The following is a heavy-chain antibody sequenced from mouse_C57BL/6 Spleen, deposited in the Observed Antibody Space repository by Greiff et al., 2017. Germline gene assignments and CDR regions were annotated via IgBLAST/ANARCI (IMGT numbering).Heavy chain of an antibody. CDR3: ARGAAVIADYFDY. CDR1: GYTFTSYW. V-gene: IGHV1-55*01. Sequence: QVQLQQPGAELVKPGASVKMSCKASGYTFTSYWITWVKQRPGHGLEWIGDIYPGRGSTNYNEKFKSKATLTADTSSSTAYMQLSSLTSEDSAVYYCARGAAVIADYFDYWGRGTTHTVSS. D-gene: IGHD3-3*01. CDR2: IYPGRGST. J-gene: IGHJ2*01.